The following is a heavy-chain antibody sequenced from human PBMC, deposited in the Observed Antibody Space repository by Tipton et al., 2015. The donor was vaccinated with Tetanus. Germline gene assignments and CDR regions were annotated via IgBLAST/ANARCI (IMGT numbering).Heavy chain of an antibody. D-gene: IGHD3-16*01. CDR2: IYYTGAT. V-gene: IGHV4-59*01. CDR3: EGDDYYETSLRDYYGEEV. J-gene: IGHJ6*02. CDR1: GASIMTYH. Sequence: TLSLTCTVSGASIMTYHWSWLRQTPGRGLEWIGHIYYTGATSYNSSLQSRVTLSIDTSKNQFSLKMTSVTAADTAVYFCEGDDYYETSLRDYYGEEVWGQGTTVTVSS.